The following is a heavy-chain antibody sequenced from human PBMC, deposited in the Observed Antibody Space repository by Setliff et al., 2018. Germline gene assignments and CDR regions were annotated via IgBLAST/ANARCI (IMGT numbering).Heavy chain of an antibody. D-gene: IGHD2-21*01. CDR3: AREFVVISFVKNIHHHYGMDV. J-gene: IGHJ6*02. V-gene: IGHV4-4*07. CDR2: IYTTGTT. Sequence: PSETLSLTCTVSGGSISPYYWSWIRQPAGKGLEWIGRIYTTGTTNYSPSLTGRVTISADTSKNQISLKLSSVSAADTAVYYCAREFVVISFVKNIHHHYGMDVWGQGTTVTVSS. CDR1: GGSISPYY.